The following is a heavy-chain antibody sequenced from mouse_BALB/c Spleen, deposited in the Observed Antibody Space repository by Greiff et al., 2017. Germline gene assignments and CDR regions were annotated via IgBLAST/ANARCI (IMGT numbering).Heavy chain of an antibody. D-gene: IGHD1-1*02. CDR3: ARGPGGLDY. Sequence: DVMLVESGGGLVKPGGSLKLSCAASGFTFSSYAMSWVRQTPEKRLEWVASISSGGSTYYPDSVKGRFTISRDNARNILYLQMSSLRSEDTAMYYCARGPGGLDYWGQGTTLTVSS. CDR2: ISSGGST. J-gene: IGHJ2*01. V-gene: IGHV5-6-5*01. CDR1: GFTFSSYA.